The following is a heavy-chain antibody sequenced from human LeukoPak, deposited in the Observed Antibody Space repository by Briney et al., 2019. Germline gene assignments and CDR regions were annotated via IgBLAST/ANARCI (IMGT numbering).Heavy chain of an antibody. V-gene: IGHV1-8*01. CDR2: MNPNSGNT. CDR3: ARGSAAIRGPYYFDY. Sequence: ASVKVSCKASGNTFTSYDINWVRQATGQGLEWMGWMNPNSGNTGYAQKFQGRVTMTRNTSISTAYMELSSLRSEDTAVYYCARGSAAIRGPYYFDYWGQGTLVTVSS. CDR1: GNTFTSYD. J-gene: IGHJ4*02. D-gene: IGHD2-2*02.